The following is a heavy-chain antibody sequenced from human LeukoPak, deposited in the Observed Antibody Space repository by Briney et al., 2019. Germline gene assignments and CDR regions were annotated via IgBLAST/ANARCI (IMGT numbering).Heavy chain of an antibody. CDR1: GFTFSSYG. V-gene: IGHV3-33*01. CDR2: IWYDGSNK. J-gene: IGHJ4*02. CDR3: ARDPGYYYDSSGSPSFDY. D-gene: IGHD3-22*01. Sequence: GGSLRLSCAASGFTFSSYGMHWVRQAPGKGLEWVAVIWYDGSNKYYADSVKGRFTISRDNSKNTLYLQMNSLRAEDTAVYYCARDPGYYYDSSGSPSFDYWGQGTLATVSS.